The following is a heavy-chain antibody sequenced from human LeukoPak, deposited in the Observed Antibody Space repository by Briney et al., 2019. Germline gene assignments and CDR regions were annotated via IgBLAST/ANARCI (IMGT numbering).Heavy chain of an antibody. V-gene: IGHV1-46*01. CDR3: ASLGSGSPPIIDFDY. CDR2: IDPSDGGT. D-gene: IGHD3-10*01. CDR1: GFTFTTYY. Sequence: ASVKVSCKASGFTFTTYYMHWVRQAPGQGLEWMGIIDPSDGGTTYAQKFQGRVTMTRDTSTSTVYMELSSLRSEDTAVYYCASLGSGSPPIIDFDYWGQGTLVTVSS. J-gene: IGHJ4*02.